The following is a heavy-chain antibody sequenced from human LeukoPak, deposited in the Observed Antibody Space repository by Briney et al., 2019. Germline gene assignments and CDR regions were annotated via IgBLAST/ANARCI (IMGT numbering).Heavy chain of an antibody. J-gene: IGHJ5*02. CDR3: ARGGGFLESSNNWFAP. D-gene: IGHD3-3*01. V-gene: IGHV4-59*01. CDR2: IYYSGST. Sequence: PSETLSLTCAVYGGSFSGYYWSWIRQPPGKGLEWIGYIYYSGSTNYNPSLKSRVTISVDTSKNQFSLKLSSVTAADTAVYYCARGGGFLESSNNWFAPWGQGTLVTVSS. CDR1: GGSFSGYY.